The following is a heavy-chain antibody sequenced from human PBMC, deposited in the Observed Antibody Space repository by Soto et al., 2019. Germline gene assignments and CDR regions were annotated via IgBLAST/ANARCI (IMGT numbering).Heavy chain of an antibody. V-gene: IGHV4-30-4*08. D-gene: IGHD5-18*01. J-gene: IGHJ4*02. CDR1: GGSISSGGYY. CDR3: ARADNTAMVSLDY. CDR2: IYYSGST. Sequence: SSETLSLTCTVSGGSISSGGYYWNWIRQHPGKGLEWIGYIYYSGSTYYNPSLKSRVTISVDTSKNQFSLKLSSVTAADTAVYYCARADNTAMVSLDYWGQGTLVTVSS.